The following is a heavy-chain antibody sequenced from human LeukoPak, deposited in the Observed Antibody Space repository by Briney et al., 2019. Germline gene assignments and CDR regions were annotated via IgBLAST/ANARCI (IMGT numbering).Heavy chain of an antibody. J-gene: IGHJ4*02. V-gene: IGHV1-2*06. CDR3: ARVAVVVTADY. Sequence: ASVKVSCKASGYTFTGYYIHWVRQAPGQGLEWMGRINPNSGGTNYAQKFQGRVTMTRDTSISTAYMEVSRLRSDDTAVHYCARVAVVVTADYWGQGTLVTVSS. CDR2: INPNSGGT. CDR1: GYTFTGYY. D-gene: IGHD2-21*02.